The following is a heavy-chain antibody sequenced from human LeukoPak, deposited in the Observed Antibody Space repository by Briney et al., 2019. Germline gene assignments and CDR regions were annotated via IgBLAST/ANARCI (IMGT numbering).Heavy chain of an antibody. Sequence: SETLSLTCTVSGYSISSGYYWGWIRQPPGKGLEWIGSIYHSGSTNYNPSLKSRVTISVDKSKNQFSLKLSSVTAADTAVYYCARRGHCSGGSCYSGYWGQGTLVTVSS. D-gene: IGHD2-15*01. CDR2: IYHSGST. J-gene: IGHJ4*02. CDR1: GYSISSGYY. V-gene: IGHV4-38-2*02. CDR3: ARRGHCSGGSCYSGY.